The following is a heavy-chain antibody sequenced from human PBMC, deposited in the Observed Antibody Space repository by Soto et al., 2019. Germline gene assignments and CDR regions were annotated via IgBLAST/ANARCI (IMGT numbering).Heavy chain of an antibody. CDR3: ARAAHTVIDY. V-gene: IGHV3-30-3*01. J-gene: IGHJ4*02. Sequence: QVQLVESGGGVVQPGRSLRLSCAASGFTFSSYAMHWVRQAPGKGLEWVAVISYDGSNKYYADSVKGRFTISRDNTKNTLNLQMTSLRAEDTAVYYCARAAHTVIDYWGQGTLVTVSS. D-gene: IGHD4-4*01. CDR1: GFTFSSYA. CDR2: ISYDGSNK.